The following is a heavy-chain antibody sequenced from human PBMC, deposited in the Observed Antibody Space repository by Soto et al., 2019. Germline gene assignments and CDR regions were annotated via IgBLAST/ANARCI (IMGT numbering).Heavy chain of an antibody. CDR2: ISGSDDST. CDR3: AKRSSSSTFDY. Sequence: EVQLLESGGGLVQPGASLRLSCAASGFTFSSYAMSWVRQAPGKGLEWVSVISGSDDSTYYADSVKGRFTISRDNSKNTLSLQMNSLRAEDTAVYYCAKRSSSSTFDYWGQVTLVTVSS. V-gene: IGHV3-23*01. D-gene: IGHD6-6*01. CDR1: GFTFSSYA. J-gene: IGHJ4*02.